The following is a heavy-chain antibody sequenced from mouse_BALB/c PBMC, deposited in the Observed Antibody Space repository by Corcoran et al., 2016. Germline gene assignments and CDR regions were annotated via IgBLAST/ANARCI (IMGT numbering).Heavy chain of an antibody. CDR2: INPYNGGT. J-gene: IGHJ1*01. Sequence: DVQLHQSGPALVKPGASMKISGKASGYSLTGYTMNWVKQSHGKNLEWIGLINPYNGGTSYNQKFKGKATLTVDKSSSTDYMELLSLTSEDSAVYYCARMRASDYGGWYFDVWGAGTTVTVSS. CDR3: ARMRASDYGGWYFDV. D-gene: IGHD2-4*01. CDR1: GYSLTGYT. V-gene: IGHV1-18*01.